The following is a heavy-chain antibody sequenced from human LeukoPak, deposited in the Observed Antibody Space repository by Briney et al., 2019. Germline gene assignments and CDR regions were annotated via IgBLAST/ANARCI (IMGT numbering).Heavy chain of an antibody. CDR1: GFTVSSNY. Sequence: GGSLRLSCAASGFTVSSNYMSWVRQAPGEGLEWVSVIYSSGNTYYADSVRGRFSISRDISKNTLFLQVNSLRVEDTAAYYCAREPYGDYGGLWYFDLWGRGTLVTVSS. CDR3: AREPYGDYGGLWYFDL. J-gene: IGHJ2*01. V-gene: IGHV3-66*01. D-gene: IGHD4-17*01. CDR2: IYSSGNT.